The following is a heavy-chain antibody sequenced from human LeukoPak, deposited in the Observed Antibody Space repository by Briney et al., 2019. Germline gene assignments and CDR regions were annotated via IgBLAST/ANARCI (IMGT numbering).Heavy chain of an antibody. J-gene: IGHJ3*02. D-gene: IGHD6-6*01. Sequence: PSETLSLTCTVSGASISNYYWTWIRQPPGKGLEWIGYIYYSGSTNYRPSLKSRVTISVDTSKNQVSLRLRPVTAADTAVYYCARGLRNRSSGTRFDVFDIWGQGTMVTVSS. CDR3: ARGLRNRSSGTRFDVFDI. CDR1: GASISNYY. V-gene: IGHV4-59*01. CDR2: IYYSGST.